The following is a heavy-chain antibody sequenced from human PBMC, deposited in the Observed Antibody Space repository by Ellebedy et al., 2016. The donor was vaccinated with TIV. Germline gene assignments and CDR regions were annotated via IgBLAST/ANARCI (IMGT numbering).Heavy chain of an antibody. CDR3: ARELGDAYYYYGMDV. D-gene: IGHD3-10*01. J-gene: IGHJ6*02. Sequence: GESLKISXAASGFTFSSYWMSWVRQAPGKGLEWVANIKQDGSEKYYVVSVKGRFTISRDNAKNSLYLQMNSLRAEDTAVYYCARELGDAYYYYGMDVWGQGTTVTVSS. V-gene: IGHV3-7*01. CDR2: IKQDGSEK. CDR1: GFTFSSYW.